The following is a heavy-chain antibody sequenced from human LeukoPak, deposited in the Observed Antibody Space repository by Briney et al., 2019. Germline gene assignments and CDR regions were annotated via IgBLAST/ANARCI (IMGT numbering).Heavy chain of an antibody. CDR2: IYYSGST. CDR3: ASHAGYSYGFSHDAFDI. V-gene: IGHV4-59*08. Sequence: SETLSLTCTVSGGSISSYYWSWIRQPPGKGLEWIGYIYYSGSTNYNPSLKSRVTISVDTSKNQFSLKLSSVTAADTAVYYCASHAGYSYGFSHDAFDIWGQGTMVTVSS. D-gene: IGHD5-18*01. CDR1: GGSISSYY. J-gene: IGHJ3*02.